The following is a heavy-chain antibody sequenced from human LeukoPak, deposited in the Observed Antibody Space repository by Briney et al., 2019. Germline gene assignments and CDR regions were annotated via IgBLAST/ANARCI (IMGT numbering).Heavy chain of an antibody. CDR2: IYTSGST. CDR3: ARGRSGSYGY. CDR1: DGSISSGSYY. J-gene: IGHJ4*02. D-gene: IGHD6-19*01. Sequence: SETLSLTCTVSDGSISSGSYYWSWIRQPAGKGLEWIGRIYTSGSTNYNPSLKSRVTISVDTSKNQFSLKLSSVTAADTAVYYCARGRSGSYGYWGQGTLVTVSS. V-gene: IGHV4-61*02.